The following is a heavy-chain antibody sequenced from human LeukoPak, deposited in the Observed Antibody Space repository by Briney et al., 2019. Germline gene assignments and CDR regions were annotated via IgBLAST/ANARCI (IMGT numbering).Heavy chain of an antibody. J-gene: IGHJ4*02. V-gene: IGHV3-74*01. CDR1: GFTFSGYW. CDR2: IDSDGSST. CDR3: ARALRLAVNFDC. D-gene: IGHD6-19*01. Sequence: PGGSLRLSCAASGFTFSGYWMHWVRQAPGKGLVWVSHIDSDGSSTRYADSMKGRFTISRDNAKNTLYLQMNSLRAEDTAVYYCARALRLAVNFDCWGQGTLVTVSS.